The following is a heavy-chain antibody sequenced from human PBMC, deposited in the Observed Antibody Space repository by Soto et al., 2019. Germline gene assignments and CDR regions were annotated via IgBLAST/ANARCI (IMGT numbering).Heavy chain of an antibody. Sequence: GGSLRLSCRASGFTFGNYAMAWVRQAPGKGLEWLSGISASGGRTYYADSAKGRFTISRDNSNNTLYLQMSSLRAEDTAVYYCANDLEVLSARFESWGQGALVTVSS. CDR3: ANDLEVLSARFES. D-gene: IGHD2-15*01. CDR1: GFTFGNYA. CDR2: ISASGGRT. J-gene: IGHJ4*02. V-gene: IGHV3-23*01.